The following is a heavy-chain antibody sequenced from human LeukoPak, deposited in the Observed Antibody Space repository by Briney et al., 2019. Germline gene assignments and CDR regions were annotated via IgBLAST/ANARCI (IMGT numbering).Heavy chain of an antibody. CDR2: TNPNSGNT. CDR1: GYTFTSYG. CDR3: ARWRDAFDI. Sequence: ASVKVSCKASGYTFTSYGISWVRQAPGQGLEWMGWTNPNSGNTGYAQKFQGRVTITRNTSISTAYMELSSLRSEDTAVYYCARWRDAFDIWGQGTMVTVSS. J-gene: IGHJ3*02. V-gene: IGHV1-8*03.